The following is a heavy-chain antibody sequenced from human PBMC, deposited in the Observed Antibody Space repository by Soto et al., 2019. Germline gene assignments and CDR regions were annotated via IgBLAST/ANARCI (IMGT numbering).Heavy chain of an antibody. J-gene: IGHJ3*02. CDR2: IRSDSSGK. CDR1: GFTFSSEP. Sequence: LRLSCAASGFTFSSEPLNWVRQAPGKGLEWVSNIRSDSSGKFYADSVKGRFTISRDNAKNSLYLQMDGLRDEDTAMYYCVRDSAYAFDMWGQGTMVTVSS. CDR3: VRDSAYAFDM. V-gene: IGHV3-48*02.